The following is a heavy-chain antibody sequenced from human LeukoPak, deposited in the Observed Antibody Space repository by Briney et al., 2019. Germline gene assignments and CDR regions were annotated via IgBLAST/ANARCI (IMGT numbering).Heavy chain of an antibody. J-gene: IGHJ3*02. CDR1: GGSISSYY. CDR2: IYTSGST. Sequence: SETLSLTCTVSGGSISSYYWSWIRQPPGKGLEWIGYIYTSGSTNYNPSLKSRVTISVDTSKNQFSLKLSSVTAADTAVYYCARKEWELNDGFDIWGQGTMVTVSS. V-gene: IGHV4-4*09. D-gene: IGHD1-26*01. CDR3: ARKEWELNDGFDI.